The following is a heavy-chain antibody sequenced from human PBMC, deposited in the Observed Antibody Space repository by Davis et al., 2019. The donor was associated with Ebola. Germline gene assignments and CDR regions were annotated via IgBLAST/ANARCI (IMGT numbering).Heavy chain of an antibody. CDR3: ARGHGGYSNWNDAGTTGLDY. D-gene: IGHD1-1*01. Sequence: PSETLSLTCAVYGGSFSGYYWSWIRQPPGKGLEWIGEINHSGSTNYNPSLKSRVTISVDTSKNQFSLKLSSVTAADTAVYYCARGHGGYSNWNDAGTTGLDYWGQGTLVTVSS. V-gene: IGHV4-34*01. CDR2: INHSGST. CDR1: GGSFSGYY. J-gene: IGHJ4*02.